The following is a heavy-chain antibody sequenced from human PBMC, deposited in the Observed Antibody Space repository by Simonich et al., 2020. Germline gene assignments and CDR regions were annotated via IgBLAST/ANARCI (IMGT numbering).Heavy chain of an antibody. CDR2: IYYSGST. CDR3: ARARTGDHYYYMDV. CDR1: GGSISSYY. J-gene: IGHJ6*03. V-gene: IGHV4-59*12. D-gene: IGHD7-27*01. Sequence: QVQLQESGPGLVKPSETLSLTCTVSGGSISSYYWSWIRQPPGKGLEWIGYIYYSGSTNYNPSLKSRVTISVDTSKNQFSLKLSSVTAADTAVYYCARARTGDHYYYMDVWRKGTTVTVSS.